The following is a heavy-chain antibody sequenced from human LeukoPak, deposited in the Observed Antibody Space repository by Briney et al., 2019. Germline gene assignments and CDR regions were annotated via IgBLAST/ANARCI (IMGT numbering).Heavy chain of an antibody. D-gene: IGHD2-2*01. CDR2: INPSGGST. CDR1: GYTFTSYY. CDR3: ARGRIGYCSSTSCLTGGFDP. J-gene: IGHJ5*02. Sequence: ASVKVSCKASGYTFTSYYMHWVRQAPGQGLEWMGIINPSGGSTSYAQKFQGRVTMTRDMSTSTVYMELSSLRSEDTAVYYCARGRIGYCSSTSCLTGGFDPWGQGTLVTVSS. V-gene: IGHV1-46*01.